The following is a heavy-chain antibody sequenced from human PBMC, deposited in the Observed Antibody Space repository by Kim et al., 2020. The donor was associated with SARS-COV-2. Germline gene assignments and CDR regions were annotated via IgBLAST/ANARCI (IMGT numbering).Heavy chain of an antibody. CDR1: GGSISSYY. CDR3: GRDSRAWLQYTANRYF. D-gene: IGHD3-22*01. J-gene: IGHJ2*01. V-gene: IGHV4-59*01. CDR2: IYYSGST. Sequence: SETLSLTCTASGGSISSYYWSWIRQPPGKGLEWIGYIYYSGSTKYNPSFKSRVTISAETSKNKFSLKLSSVTAADTAVYYCGRDSRAWLQYTANRYF.